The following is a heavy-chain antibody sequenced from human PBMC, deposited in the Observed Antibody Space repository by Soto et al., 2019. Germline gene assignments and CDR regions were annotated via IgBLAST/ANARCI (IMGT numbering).Heavy chain of an antibody. CDR1: GFSFTGYE. CDR3: VRELPVAGTREELGFDY. Sequence: AAVKVCWKAWGFSFTGYEMHWVRQAPGQGPEWMGIINPRGGSTSNAPKFQGRVTMTRDTSTTTVYMELSSLRSEDTAVYYCVRELPVAGTREELGFDYWG. D-gene: IGHD6-19*01. V-gene: IGHV1-46*03. J-gene: IGHJ4*01. CDR2: INPRGGST.